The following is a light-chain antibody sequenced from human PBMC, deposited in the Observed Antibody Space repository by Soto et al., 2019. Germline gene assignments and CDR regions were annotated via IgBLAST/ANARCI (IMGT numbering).Light chain of an antibody. CDR1: SSNIGSNT. Sequence: QSALTQPTSASGTPGQRVTISCSGSSSNIGSNTVNWYQQLPGTAPKLLIYSNNRRPSGVPDRFSGSKSGTSASLAISGLQSEDEADYYCASWDDSLNGAVFGGGTQLTVL. CDR3: ASWDDSLNGAV. CDR2: SNN. V-gene: IGLV1-44*01. J-gene: IGLJ7*01.